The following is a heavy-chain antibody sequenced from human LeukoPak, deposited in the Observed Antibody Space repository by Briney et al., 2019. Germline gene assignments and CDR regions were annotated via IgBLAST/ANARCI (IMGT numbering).Heavy chain of an antibody. CDR3: TTYDSSGYYLYNWFDP. CDR1: GFTFGDYA. V-gene: IGHV3-15*01. CDR2: IKSKTDGGTT. J-gene: IGHJ5*02. D-gene: IGHD3-22*01. Sequence: PGGSLRLSRTTSGFTFGDYAMNWVRQAPGKGLEWVGRIKSKTDGGTTDYAAPVKGRFTISRDDSKNTLYLQMNSLKTEDTAVYYCTTYDSSGYYLYNWFDPWGQGTLVTVSS.